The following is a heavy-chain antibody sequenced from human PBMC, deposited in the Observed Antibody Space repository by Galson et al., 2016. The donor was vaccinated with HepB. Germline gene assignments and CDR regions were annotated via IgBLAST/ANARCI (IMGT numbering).Heavy chain of an antibody. V-gene: IGHV5-51*01. CDR1: GSKFISYW. J-gene: IGHJ3*02. CDR3: ARGGPTITIFGVEHDTFDI. Sequence: QSGAEVKEPGESLKISCKGSGSKFISYWIGWVRQMPGKGLEWMGIIYPGDSDTRYSPSFQGQVTISTDKSISTAYLQWSSLKASDTAIYYCARGGPTITIFGVEHDTFDIWGQGTMVTVSS. D-gene: IGHD3-3*01. CDR2: IYPGDSDT.